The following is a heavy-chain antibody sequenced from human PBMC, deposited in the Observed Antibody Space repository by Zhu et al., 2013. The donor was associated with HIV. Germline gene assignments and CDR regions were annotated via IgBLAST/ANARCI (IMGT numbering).Heavy chain of an antibody. V-gene: IGHV1-18*01. Sequence: QVQLVQSGAEVKKLGASVKVSCKTSGYAFTTYGLSWVRQAPGQGLEWMGWISVYNGNTNYARRLQGRITMTTDTSTSTAYMELRNLTSDDTAVYYCARARVGFGIDAFDIWGQGTMGHRLF. CDR2: ISVYNGNT. J-gene: IGHJ3*02. D-gene: IGHD3-10*01. CDR1: GYAFTTYG. CDR3: ARARVGFGIDAFDI.